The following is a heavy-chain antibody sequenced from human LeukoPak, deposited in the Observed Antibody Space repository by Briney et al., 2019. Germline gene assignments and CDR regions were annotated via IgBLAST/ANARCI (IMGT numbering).Heavy chain of an antibody. V-gene: IGHV1-2*02. D-gene: IGHD7-27*01. CDR1: GYTFTSYD. CDR2: INPNSGGT. CDR3: ARGGNWGSFDY. J-gene: IGHJ4*02. Sequence: GASVKVSCKASGYTFTSYDINWVRQATGQGLEWMGWINPNSGGTNYAQKFQGRVTMTRDTSISTAYMELSRLRSDDTAVYYCARGGNWGSFDYWGQGTLVTVSS.